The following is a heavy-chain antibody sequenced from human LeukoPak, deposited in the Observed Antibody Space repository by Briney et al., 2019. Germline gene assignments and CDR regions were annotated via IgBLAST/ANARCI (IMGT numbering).Heavy chain of an antibody. V-gene: IGHV4-61*08. D-gene: IGHD1-26*01. Sequence: PSETLPLTCTVSGGSVSGTGYYWSWIRQPPGKGLECIGYISYSGSTNYNPSLKSRVTVSLDTSKNQFSLKLSSVTAADTAVYYCARQLRGDAFDIWGQGTMVTVSS. J-gene: IGHJ3*02. CDR1: GGSVSGTGYY. CDR3: ARQLRGDAFDI. CDR2: ISYSGST.